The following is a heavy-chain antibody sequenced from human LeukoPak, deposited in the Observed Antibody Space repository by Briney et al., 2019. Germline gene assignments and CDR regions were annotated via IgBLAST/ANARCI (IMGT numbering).Heavy chain of an antibody. CDR3: ARDGLWFGELCPDY. D-gene: IGHD3-10*01. CDR2: ISYDGNSE. CDR1: GFTFSNYA. J-gene: IGHJ4*02. V-gene: IGHV3-30*04. Sequence: GGSLRLSCAASGFTFSNYALHWVRQAPGKGLEWVAVISYDGNSENAADSVKGRFTISRDNSKNTLYLQMNSLRAEDTAVYYCARDGLWFGELCPDYWGQGTLVTVSS.